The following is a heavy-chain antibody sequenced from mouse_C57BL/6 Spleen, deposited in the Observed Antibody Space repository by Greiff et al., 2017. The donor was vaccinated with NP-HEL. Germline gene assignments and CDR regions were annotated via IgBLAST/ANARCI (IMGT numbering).Heavy chain of an antibody. J-gene: IGHJ2*01. CDR2: IDPSDSYT. Sequence: VQLQQPGAELVKPGASVKLSCKASGYTFTSYWMQWVKQRPGQGLEWIGEIDPSDSYTNYNQKFKGKATLTVDTSSSTAYMQLSSLTSEDSAVYYCARGKYFDYWGQGTTLTGSS. CDR3: ARGKYFDY. V-gene: IGHV1-50*01. CDR1: GYTFTSYW.